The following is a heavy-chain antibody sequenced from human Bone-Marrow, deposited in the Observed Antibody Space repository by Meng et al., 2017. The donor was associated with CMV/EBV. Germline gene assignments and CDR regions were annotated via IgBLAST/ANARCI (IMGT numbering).Heavy chain of an antibody. CDR2: IIPILGIA. Sequence: SVKVSCKASGGTFSSYTISWVRQAPGQGLEWMGRIIPILGIANYAQEFQGRVTITADKSTSTAYMELSSLRSEDTAVYYCARVGAGLSPPFDYWGQGTLVTVSS. CDR3: ARVGAGLSPPFDY. J-gene: IGHJ4*02. CDR1: GGTFSSYT. V-gene: IGHV1-69*02. D-gene: IGHD1-26*01.